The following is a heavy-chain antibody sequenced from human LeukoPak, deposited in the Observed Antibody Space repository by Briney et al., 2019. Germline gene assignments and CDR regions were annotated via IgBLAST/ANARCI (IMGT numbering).Heavy chain of an antibody. CDR1: GGSISSNY. V-gene: IGHV4-59*01. Sequence: SSETLSLTCTVSGGSISSNYWSWIRQSPGKGLEWIGYIYYSGSTNYNPSLKSRVTISVDTSKNQFSLKLSSVTAADTAVYYCARGKTYYDISKDAFDIWGQGTMVTVSS. J-gene: IGHJ3*02. CDR3: ARGKTYYDISKDAFDI. CDR2: IYYSGST. D-gene: IGHD3-22*01.